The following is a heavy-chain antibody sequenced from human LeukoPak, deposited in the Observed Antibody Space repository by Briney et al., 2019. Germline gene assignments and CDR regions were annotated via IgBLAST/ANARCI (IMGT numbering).Heavy chain of an antibody. CDR3: ARGSAYYDILTGYYLGDY. CDR1: GYTFTSYY. D-gene: IGHD3-9*01. Sequence: ASVKVSFKASGYTFTSYYMHWVRQAPGQGLEWMGIINPSGGSTSYAQKFQGRVTMTRDTSTSTVYMELSSLRSEDTAVYYCARGSAYYDILTGYYLGDYWGQGTLVTVSS. V-gene: IGHV1-46*01. J-gene: IGHJ4*02. CDR2: INPSGGST.